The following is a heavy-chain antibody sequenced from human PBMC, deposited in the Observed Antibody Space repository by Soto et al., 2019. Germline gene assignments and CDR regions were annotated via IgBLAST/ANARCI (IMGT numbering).Heavy chain of an antibody. CDR2: ISAYSGNT. CDR1: GYTFTSYG. CDR3: AREYYYGSGPWY. Sequence: QVQLVQSGAEVKKPGAAVTVACKASGYTFTSYGISWVRQAPGQGLEWMGWISAYSGNTNYAQKLQGRVTMSPDTSTSTAYMELRSLRSDDTAVYYGAREYYYGSGPWYWGQGTLVTFSS. J-gene: IGHJ4*02. D-gene: IGHD3-10*01. V-gene: IGHV1-18*01.